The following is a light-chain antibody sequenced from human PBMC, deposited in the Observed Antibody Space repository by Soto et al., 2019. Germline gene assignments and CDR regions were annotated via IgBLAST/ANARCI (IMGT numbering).Light chain of an antibody. CDR1: QDIGNF. CDR2: AAS. CDR3: QKCKVAPFT. Sequence: ILMTQSPSSLSAFVGDRVTITCRASQDIGNFLAWYQQKPGKVPKRLIYAASTLQSGVPSRFIGSGSGTDFTLTISSLQPEDVATYYCQKCKVAPFTFGGGTKVEIK. V-gene: IGKV1-27*01. J-gene: IGKJ4*01.